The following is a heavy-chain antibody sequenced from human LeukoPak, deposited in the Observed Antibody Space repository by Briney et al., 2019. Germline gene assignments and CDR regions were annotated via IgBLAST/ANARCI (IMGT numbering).Heavy chain of an antibody. V-gene: IGHV4-39*01. D-gene: IGHD3-10*01. J-gene: IGHJ4*02. Sequence: SETLSLTCTVSGGSVSSTTYYWSWIRQPPGEGLEWIASINYSGSTYYNPSLKSRVTISVDTSENQFSLKLSSVTAADTAVYYCARYVVYGSGKYYFDYWGQGTLVTVSS. CDR2: INYSGST. CDR3: ARYVVYGSGKYYFDY. CDR1: GGSVSSTTYY.